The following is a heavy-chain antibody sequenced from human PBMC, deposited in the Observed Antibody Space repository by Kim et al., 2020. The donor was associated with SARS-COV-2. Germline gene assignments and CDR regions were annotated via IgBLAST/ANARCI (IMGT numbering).Heavy chain of an antibody. V-gene: IGHV3-23*01. D-gene: IGHD1-26*01. CDR1: GFTFTDYT. CDR2: ITENADRT. Sequence: GGSLRLSCVASGFTFTDYTMTWIRQAPGKGLDWVSTITENADRTYYAGSVKGRFTISRDNSKNTFYLQMNSLRAEDTATYYCTRGGWVYWGQGTLVSVSS. CDR3: TRGGWVY. J-gene: IGHJ4*02.